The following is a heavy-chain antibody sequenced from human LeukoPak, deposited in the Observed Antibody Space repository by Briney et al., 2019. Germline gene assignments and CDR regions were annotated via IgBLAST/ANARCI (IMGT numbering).Heavy chain of an antibody. CDR1: GYTFTSYA. Sequence: ASVKVSFKASGYTFTSYAMHWVRQAPGQRLEWMGWINAGNGNTKYSHKFQGRVTITRDTSASTAYMELSSLRSEDTAVYYCARARITMVRGVIIRDAFDIWGQGTMVTVSS. V-gene: IGHV1-3*01. J-gene: IGHJ3*02. D-gene: IGHD3-10*01. CDR2: INAGNGNT. CDR3: ARARITMVRGVIIRDAFDI.